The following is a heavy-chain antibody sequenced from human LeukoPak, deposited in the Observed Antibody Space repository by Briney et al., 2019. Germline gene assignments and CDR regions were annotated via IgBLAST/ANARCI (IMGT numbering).Heavy chain of an antibody. CDR3: TTDRSYDSSGYYYYYYYGMDV. D-gene: IGHD3-22*01. Sequence: GGSLRLSCAASGFTFSNAWMSWVRQAPGKGLEWVSRIKSKTDGGTTDYAAPVKGRFTISRDDSKNTLYLQMNSLKTEDTAVYYCTTDRSYDSSGYYYYYYYGMDVWGQGTTVTVSS. CDR1: GFTFSNAW. CDR2: IKSKTDGGTT. J-gene: IGHJ6*02. V-gene: IGHV3-15*01.